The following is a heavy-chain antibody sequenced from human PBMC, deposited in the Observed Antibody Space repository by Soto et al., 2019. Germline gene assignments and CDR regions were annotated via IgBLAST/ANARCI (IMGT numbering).Heavy chain of an antibody. J-gene: IGHJ6*02. D-gene: IGHD5-12*01. Sequence: QVQLQESGPGLVKPAQTLSLTCSVSGGSVSRGGYYWCWVRQLPGKGVEWIGYIDYSGSTNYNPSLKSRLIMSVDTSKNHFSLQLTSLTAADTAMYYCAIRDSGYIHGPPHYYYGLDVWCQGTTVTVSS. V-gene: IGHV4-31*03. CDR2: IDYSGST. CDR1: GGSVSRGGYY. CDR3: AIRDSGYIHGPPHYYYGLDV.